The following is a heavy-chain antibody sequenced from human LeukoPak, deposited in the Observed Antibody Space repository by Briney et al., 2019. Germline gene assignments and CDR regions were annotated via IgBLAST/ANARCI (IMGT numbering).Heavy chain of an antibody. J-gene: IGHJ3*02. Sequence: GGSLRLSCAGSGFTVSSNYMSWVRQAPGKGLEWVSVIYSGDSTYYADSVKGRFIISRDNSKNTLYLQLTSLKAEDTAVYYCARPPMVRGVIITGDDVFDMGGQETMVSVSS. V-gene: IGHV3-66*04. D-gene: IGHD3-10*01. CDR3: ARPPMVRGVIITGDDVFDM. CDR2: IYSGDST. CDR1: GFTVSSNY.